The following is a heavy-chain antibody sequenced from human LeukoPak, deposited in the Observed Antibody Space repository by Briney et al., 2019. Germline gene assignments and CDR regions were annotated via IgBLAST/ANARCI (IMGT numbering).Heavy chain of an antibody. CDR3: ATGNYYDSSGYYIRMAFDI. CDR2: FDPEDGET. Sequence: ASVKVSCKVSGYTLTELSMHWVRQAPGKWRGWMGCFDPEDGETIYAQKFQGRVTMTEDTSTDTAYMELSRLRSEDTAVYYCATGNYYDSSGYYIRMAFDIWGQGTMVTVSS. CDR1: GYTLTELS. D-gene: IGHD3-22*01. J-gene: IGHJ3*02. V-gene: IGHV1-24*01.